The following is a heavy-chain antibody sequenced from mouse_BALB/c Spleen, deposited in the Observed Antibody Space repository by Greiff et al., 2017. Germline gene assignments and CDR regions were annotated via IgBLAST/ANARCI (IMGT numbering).Heavy chain of an antibody. J-gene: IGHJ4*01. CDR3: ARWDYYGSSSYYYAMDY. D-gene: IGHD1-1*01. CDR1: GFSLTSYG. Sequence: QVHVKQSGPGLVQPSQSLSITCTVSGFSLTSYGVHWVRQSPGKGLEWLGVIWSGGSTDYNAAFISRLSISKDNSKSQVFFKMNSLQANDTAIYYCARWDYYGSSSYYYAMDYWGQGTSVTVSS. CDR2: IWSGGST. V-gene: IGHV2-2*02.